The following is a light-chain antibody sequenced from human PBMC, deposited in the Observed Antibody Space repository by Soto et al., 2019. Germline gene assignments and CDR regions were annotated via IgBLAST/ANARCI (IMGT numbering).Light chain of an antibody. J-gene: IGKJ4*01. Sequence: EIVLTQSPGTLSLSPGERATLSCRASQSVSSSYLAWYQQKPGQPPRLLIYGASSRATGIPDRFSGSGSGTDFTLTINRLEPDDFAVYYCQQYGTSPLTFGGGTKVEIK. V-gene: IGKV3-20*01. CDR2: GAS. CDR1: QSVSSSY. CDR3: QQYGTSPLT.